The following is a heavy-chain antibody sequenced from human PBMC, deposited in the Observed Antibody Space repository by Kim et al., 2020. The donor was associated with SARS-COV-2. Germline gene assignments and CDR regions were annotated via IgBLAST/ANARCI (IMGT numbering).Heavy chain of an antibody. CDR1: GFTFDDYA. CDR3: AKDMSYSGYDVAFGI. Sequence: GGSLRLSCAASGFTFDDYAMHWVRQAPGKGLEWVSGISWNSGSIGYADSVKGRFTISRDNAKNSLYLQMNSLRAEDTALYYCAKDMSYSGYDVAFGIWGQGTMVTVSS. D-gene: IGHD5-12*01. J-gene: IGHJ3*02. V-gene: IGHV3-9*01. CDR2: ISWNSGSI.